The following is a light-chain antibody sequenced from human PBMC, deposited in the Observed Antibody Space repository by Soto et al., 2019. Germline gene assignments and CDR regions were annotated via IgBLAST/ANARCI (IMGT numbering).Light chain of an antibody. Sequence: DIQMTQSPSSLSASVGDRVTITCRASQNINNFLNWYQQKAGKVPKLLMYAAFSLQSGVPSRFSGSGSGTNFTLTISSLQPEDFATYYCQQSYNTPRTFGQGTKVEIK. CDR2: AAF. V-gene: IGKV1-39*01. J-gene: IGKJ1*01. CDR3: QQSYNTPRT. CDR1: QNINNF.